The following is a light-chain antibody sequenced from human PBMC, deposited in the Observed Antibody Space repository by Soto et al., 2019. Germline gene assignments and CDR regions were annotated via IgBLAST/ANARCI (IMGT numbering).Light chain of an antibody. CDR2: DAS. J-gene: IGKJ1*01. CDR1: QSVSSK. CDR3: QQYNNWPQT. V-gene: IGKV3-15*01. Sequence: EIAMTQSPATLSVSPGERATLSCRASQSVSSKLAWYQQKPGQAPRLLIYDASTRATGIPARFSGSGSGTEFTLTISSLQSEDFAVYYCQQYNNWPQTFGQGTKVDIK.